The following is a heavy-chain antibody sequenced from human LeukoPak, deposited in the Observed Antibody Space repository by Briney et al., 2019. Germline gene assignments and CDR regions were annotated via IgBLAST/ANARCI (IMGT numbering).Heavy chain of an antibody. CDR2: IIPIFGTA. Sequence: ASVKVSCKASGYTFTSYGISWVRQAPGQGLEWMGGIIPIFGTANYAQKFQGRVTITADESTSTAYMELSSLRSEDTAVYYCARVSLPAAILYYYYGMDVWGQGTTVTVSS. J-gene: IGHJ6*02. CDR1: GYTFTSYG. CDR3: ARVSLPAAILYYYYGMDV. D-gene: IGHD2-2*01. V-gene: IGHV1-69*13.